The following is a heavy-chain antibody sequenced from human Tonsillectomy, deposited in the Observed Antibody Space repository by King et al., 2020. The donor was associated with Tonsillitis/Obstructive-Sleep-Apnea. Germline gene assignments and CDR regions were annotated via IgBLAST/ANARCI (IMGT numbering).Heavy chain of an antibody. Sequence: VQLVESGGGLVQPGGSLRLSCAASGFTFSSYSMNWVRQAPGKGLEWVSYISSSSSTIYYADSGKGRFTISRDNAKNSLYLQMNSLRDEDTAVYYCARVAVIVATINYFDYWGQGTLVTVSS. CDR3: ARVAVIVATINYFDY. V-gene: IGHV3-48*02. CDR1: GFTFSSYS. D-gene: IGHD5-12*01. CDR2: ISSSSSTI. J-gene: IGHJ4*02.